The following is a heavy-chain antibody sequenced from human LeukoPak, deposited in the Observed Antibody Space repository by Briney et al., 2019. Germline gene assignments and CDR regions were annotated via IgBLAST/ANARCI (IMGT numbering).Heavy chain of an antibody. CDR3: ARDAGYYYDSSGYLPFYYYYMDV. CDR1: GFTFSSYS. V-gene: IGHV3-21*01. D-gene: IGHD3-22*01. CDR2: ISSSSRYI. Sequence: PGRSLRLSCAAYGFTFSSYSMNWVRQAPGKGREWVSSISSSSRYIYYTHSVKGRLTISRDNAKNSLYLQMNSLRAEDTAVYYCARDAGYYYDSSGYLPFYYYYMDVGGKGTTVTVSS. J-gene: IGHJ6*03.